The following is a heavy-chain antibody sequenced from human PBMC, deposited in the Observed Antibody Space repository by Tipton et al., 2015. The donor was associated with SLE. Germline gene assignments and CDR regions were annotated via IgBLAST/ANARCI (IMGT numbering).Heavy chain of an antibody. D-gene: IGHD1-14*01. CDR3: ARDGFRRTISPSFDF. CDR1: GDSISSGFY. CDR2: IFHSGAA. J-gene: IGHJ4*02. V-gene: IGHV4-38-2*02. Sequence: TLSLTCGVSGDSISSGFYWGWIRQPPGKGLEWIGTIFHSGAAYYNPSLKSRVTLSVDTSKNQFSLKLNSVTAADTAVYYCARDGFRRTISPSFDFWGQGVLVTVSS.